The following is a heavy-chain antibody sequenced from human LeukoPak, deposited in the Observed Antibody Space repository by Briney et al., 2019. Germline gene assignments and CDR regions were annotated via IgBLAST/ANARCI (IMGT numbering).Heavy chain of an antibody. Sequence: SQTLSLTCAISGDSVSSNSATWTWIRQSPSRGLEWLGRSNNSSKWYSDYALSVKRRITINPDTSKNQFSLQLNSVTPEDTAVYYCARGNRYYYDSSGYFPKTKFDYWGQGTLVTVSS. V-gene: IGHV6-1*01. CDR2: SNNSSKWYS. CDR1: GDSVSSNSAT. D-gene: IGHD3-22*01. CDR3: ARGNRYYYDSSGYFPKTKFDY. J-gene: IGHJ4*02.